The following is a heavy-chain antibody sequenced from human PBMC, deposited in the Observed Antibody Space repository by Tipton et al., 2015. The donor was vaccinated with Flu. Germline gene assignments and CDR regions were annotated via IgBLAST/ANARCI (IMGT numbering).Heavy chain of an antibody. CDR3: ARDGTYYYGSGSWGGGLDY. D-gene: IGHD3-10*01. CDR1: GFTFSSYG. Sequence: QLVQSGGGVVQPGRSLRLSCAASGFTFSSYGMHWVRQAPGKGLEWVAVIWYDGSNKYYADSVKGRFTISRDNSKNTLYLQMNSLRAEDTAVYYCARDGTYYYGSGSWGGGLDYWGQGTLVTVSS. J-gene: IGHJ4*02. CDR2: IWYDGSNK. V-gene: IGHV3-33*08.